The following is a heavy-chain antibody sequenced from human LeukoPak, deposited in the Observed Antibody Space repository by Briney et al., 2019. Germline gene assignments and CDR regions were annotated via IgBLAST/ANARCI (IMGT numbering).Heavy chain of an antibody. V-gene: IGHV1-69*13. CDR3: ARDTYYYDSSGLFDY. D-gene: IGHD3-22*01. Sequence: GASVKVSCKASGYTFTSYGINWVRQAPGQGLEWMGGIIPIFGTANYAQKFQGRVTITADESTSTAYMELSSLRSEDTAVYYCARDTYYYDSSGLFDYWGQGTLVTVSS. J-gene: IGHJ4*02. CDR1: GYTFTSYG. CDR2: IIPIFGTA.